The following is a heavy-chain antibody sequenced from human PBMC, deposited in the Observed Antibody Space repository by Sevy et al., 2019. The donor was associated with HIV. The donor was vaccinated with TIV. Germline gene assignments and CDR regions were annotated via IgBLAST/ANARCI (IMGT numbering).Heavy chain of an antibody. J-gene: IGHJ4*02. Sequence: GESLKISCKGSGYSFSSHWIGWVRHMPGKGLEWMGIVLPEDSSTRYSPSFEGQVTFSADKSTSPAYLQWSSLKASDTAIYYCATSRSGCFDSSGYYIYWGQGTLVTVSS. CDR2: VLPEDSST. D-gene: IGHD3-22*01. CDR1: GYSFSSHW. V-gene: IGHV5-51*01. CDR3: ATSRSGCFDSSGYYIY.